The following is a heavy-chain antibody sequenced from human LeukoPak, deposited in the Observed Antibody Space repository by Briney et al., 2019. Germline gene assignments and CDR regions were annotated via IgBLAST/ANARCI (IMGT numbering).Heavy chain of an antibody. CDR3: ARGNQGRASENWFDP. Sequence: SETLSLTCTVSGYSISSGYYWGWIRQPPGKGLEWIGSIYHSGSTYYNPSLKSRVTISVDTSKNQFSLKLSSVTAADTAVYYCARGNQGRASENWFDPWGQGTLVTVSS. V-gene: IGHV4-38-2*02. J-gene: IGHJ5*02. D-gene: IGHD1-14*01. CDR2: IYHSGST. CDR1: GYSISSGYY.